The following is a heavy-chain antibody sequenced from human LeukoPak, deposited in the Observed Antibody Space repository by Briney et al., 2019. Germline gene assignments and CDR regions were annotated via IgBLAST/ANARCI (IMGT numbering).Heavy chain of an antibody. V-gene: IGHV3-30*18. CDR3: AKDQLAPYFDY. Sequence: QPGGSLRLSCAASGFTFSSYGMHWVRQAPGKGLEWVAVISYDGSNKYYADSVKGRFTISRDNSKNTLYLQMNSLRAEDTVVYYCAKDQLAPYFDYWGQGTLVTVSS. J-gene: IGHJ4*02. CDR2: ISYDGSNK. CDR1: GFTFSSYG. D-gene: IGHD5-18*01.